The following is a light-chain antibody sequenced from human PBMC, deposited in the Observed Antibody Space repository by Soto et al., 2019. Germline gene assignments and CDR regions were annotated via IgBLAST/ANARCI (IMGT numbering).Light chain of an antibody. J-gene: IGLJ2*01. V-gene: IGLV2-11*01. CDR2: DVS. CDR3: CSYAGSNSFVV. Sequence: QSALTQPRSVSGSPGQSVTISCTGTSSDVGGYNYVSWYQQHPGKPPKLMIYDVSKRPSGVPDRFSGSKSGNTASLTISGLQAEDEADYYCCSYAGSNSFVVFGGGTKLTVL. CDR1: SSDVGGYNY.